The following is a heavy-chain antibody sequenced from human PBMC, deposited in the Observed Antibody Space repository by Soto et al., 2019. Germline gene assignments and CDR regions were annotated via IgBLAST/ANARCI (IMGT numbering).Heavy chain of an antibody. CDR1: GGSVSSGSYY. D-gene: IGHD1-1*01. V-gene: IGHV4-61*01. J-gene: IGHJ6*02. CDR2: IYYSGST. CDR3: ARDGTGVDV. Sequence: PSETLSLTCTVSGGSVSSGSYYWSWIRQPPGKGLEWIGYIYYSGSTNYNPSLKSRVTISVDTSKNQFSLKLSSVTAADTAVYYCARDGTGVDVWGQGTTVTVSS.